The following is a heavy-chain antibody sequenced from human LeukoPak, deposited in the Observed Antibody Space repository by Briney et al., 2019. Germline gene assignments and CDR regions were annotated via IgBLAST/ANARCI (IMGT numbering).Heavy chain of an antibody. J-gene: IGHJ6*02. CDR3: ARVGCSGGSCHFYYYAMDV. CDR2: IYYSGST. D-gene: IGHD2-15*01. CDR1: GGSVSSGSYY. V-gene: IGHV4-61*01. Sequence: PSETLSLTCTVSGGSVSSGSYYWSWIRQPPGKGLEWIGYIYYSGSTNYNPSLKSRVTISVDTSKNQFSLKLSSVTAADTAVYYCARVGCSGGSCHFYYYAMDVWGQGTTVTVSS.